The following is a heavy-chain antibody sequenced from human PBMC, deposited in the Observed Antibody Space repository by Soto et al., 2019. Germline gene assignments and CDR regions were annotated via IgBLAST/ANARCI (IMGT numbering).Heavy chain of an antibody. D-gene: IGHD5-18*01. Sequence: SETLSLTCTVSGGSISSYHWSWIRQPPGKGLEWIGYIYYSGSTNYNPSLKSRVTISVDTSKNQFSLKLSSVTAADTAVYYCAGRYSYGRGGYYYYYMDVWGKGTTVTVSS. CDR2: IYYSGST. CDR3: AGRYSYGRGGYYYYYMDV. CDR1: GGSISSYH. V-gene: IGHV4-59*01. J-gene: IGHJ6*03.